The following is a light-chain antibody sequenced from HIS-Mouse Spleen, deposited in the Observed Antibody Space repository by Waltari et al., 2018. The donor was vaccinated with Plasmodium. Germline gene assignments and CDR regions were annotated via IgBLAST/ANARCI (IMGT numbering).Light chain of an antibody. J-gene: IGKJ4*01. Sequence: DIQMTQSQSSLSASVGDRVTITCQASQDINNYLHWYQQKPGKAPKLRIYDASNLETGVPSRFSGSGSGTDFTFTISSLQPEDIATYYCQQYDNLPLTFGGGTKVEIK. CDR1: QDINNY. V-gene: IGKV1-33*01. CDR2: DAS. CDR3: QQYDNLPLT.